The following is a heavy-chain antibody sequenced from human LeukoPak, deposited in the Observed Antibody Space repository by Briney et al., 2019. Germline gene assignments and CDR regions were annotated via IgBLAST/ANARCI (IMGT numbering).Heavy chain of an antibody. CDR2: ITGSHGPT. Sequence: GGSLRLSCAASGFTFSSFATTWVRQAPGKGLEWVSSITGSHGPTYNTDSVKGRFTISRDNSQNTLYLQMNSLRAEDTAVYYCARDLGRTTAFDYWGQGTLVTVSS. CDR1: GFTFSSFA. J-gene: IGHJ4*02. V-gene: IGHV3-23*01. CDR3: ARDLGRTTAFDY. D-gene: IGHD2-2*01.